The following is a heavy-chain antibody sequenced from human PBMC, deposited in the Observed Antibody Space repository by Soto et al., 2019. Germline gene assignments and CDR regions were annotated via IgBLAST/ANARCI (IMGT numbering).Heavy chain of an antibody. CDR2: IIPIFGTA. CDR3: ARGRRIAAAGIYYYYYGMDV. Sequence: SVKVSCKASGGTFSSYAISWVRQPPGQGLEWMGGIIPIFGTANYAQKFQGRVTITADESTSTAYMELSSLRSEDTAVYYCARGRRIAAAGIYYYYYGMDVWGQGTTVTVSS. V-gene: IGHV1-69*13. CDR1: GGTFSSYA. D-gene: IGHD6-13*01. J-gene: IGHJ6*02.